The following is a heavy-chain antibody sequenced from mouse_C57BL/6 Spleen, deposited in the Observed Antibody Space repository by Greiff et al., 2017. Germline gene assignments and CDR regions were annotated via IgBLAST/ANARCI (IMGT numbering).Heavy chain of an antibody. Sequence: QVQLKESGAELVKPGASVKMSCTASGYTFTTYPIEWMKQNHGKSLEWIGNFHPYNDDTKYNEKFKGKATLTIEKSSSTVYLELSRLTSNDSAVYYCASGSHGSPYYYAMDYWGQGTSVTVSS. CDR2: FHPYNDDT. J-gene: IGHJ4*01. V-gene: IGHV1-47*01. CDR3: ASGSHGSPYYYAMDY. D-gene: IGHD1-1*01. CDR1: GYTFTTYP.